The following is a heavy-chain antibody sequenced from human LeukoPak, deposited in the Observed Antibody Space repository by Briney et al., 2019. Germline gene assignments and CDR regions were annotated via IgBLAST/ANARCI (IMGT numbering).Heavy chain of an antibody. D-gene: IGHD3-22*01. Sequence: SETLSLTCTVSGGSISRYYWSWIRQPPGKGLEWIGYIYYSGSTNYNPSLKSRVTISVDTSKNQFSLKLSSVTAADTAVYYCARIYDSSGYPAFDIWGQGTMVTVSS. V-gene: IGHV4-59*01. CDR1: GGSISRYY. CDR3: ARIYDSSGYPAFDI. CDR2: IYYSGST. J-gene: IGHJ3*02.